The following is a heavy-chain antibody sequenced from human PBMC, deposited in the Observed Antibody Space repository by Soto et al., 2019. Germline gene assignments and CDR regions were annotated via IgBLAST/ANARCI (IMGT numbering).Heavy chain of an antibody. J-gene: IGHJ2*01. CDR3: ARDTGRGRSYWYFDL. V-gene: IGHV4-61*01. CDR1: GGPVSSVSSS. D-gene: IGHD4-17*01. CDR2: IYYSGST. Sequence: QLQLQGPAQELGKLWETLSLPCPVSGGPVSSVSSSWGWIRQPPGKGLKWIGNIYYSGSTNYNPSLKSRVTISVDTSKNQFSLKLSSVTAADTAVYYCARDTGRGRSYWYFDLWGRGTLVTVSS.